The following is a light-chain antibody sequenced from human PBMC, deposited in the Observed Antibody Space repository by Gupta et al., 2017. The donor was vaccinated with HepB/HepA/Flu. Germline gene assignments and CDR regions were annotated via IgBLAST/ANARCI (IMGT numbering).Light chain of an antibody. CDR1: SSNIGNND. Sequence: QSVLSQPPSVSAAPGQTVTISCSGSSSNIGNNDVSWYQQFPGPAPKLLIYENNKRPSGIPERFSGSKSGTSATLGITGLQTGDEADYYCGSWDSRLSVWVFGGGTKLTVL. CDR2: ENN. CDR3: GSWDSRLSVWV. V-gene: IGLV1-51*02. J-gene: IGLJ3*02.